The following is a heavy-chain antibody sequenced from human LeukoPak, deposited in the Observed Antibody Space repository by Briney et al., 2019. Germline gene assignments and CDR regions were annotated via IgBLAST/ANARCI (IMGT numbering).Heavy chain of an antibody. J-gene: IGHJ4*02. CDR3: AKVGYDSRAYYFDY. V-gene: IGHV3-23*01. CDR2: ISGSGGST. Sequence: GGSLRLSCAASGFTFRSYAMSWVRQAPGKGLEWVSAISGSGGSTYYADSVKGRFTISRDNSKNTLYLQMNSLRAEDTAVYYCAKVGYDSRAYYFDYWGQGTLVTVSS. CDR1: GFTFRSYA. D-gene: IGHD3-22*01.